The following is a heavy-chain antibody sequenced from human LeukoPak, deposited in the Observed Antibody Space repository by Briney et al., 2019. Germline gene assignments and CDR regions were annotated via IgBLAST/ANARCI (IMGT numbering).Heavy chain of an antibody. Sequence: ASVKVSCKASGGTFSSYAISWVRQAPGQGLEWMGGIIPIFGTANYAQKFQGRVTITADESTSTAYMELSSLRSEDTAVYYCARDYCTNGVCYTEWFDPWGQGTLVTVSS. CDR2: IIPIFGTA. V-gene: IGHV1-69*13. J-gene: IGHJ5*02. CDR1: GGTFSSYA. D-gene: IGHD2-8*01. CDR3: ARDYCTNGVCYTEWFDP.